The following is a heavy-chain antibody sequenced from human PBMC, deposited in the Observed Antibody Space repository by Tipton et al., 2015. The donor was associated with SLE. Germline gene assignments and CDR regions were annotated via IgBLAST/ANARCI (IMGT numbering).Heavy chain of an antibody. J-gene: IGHJ4*02. D-gene: IGHD3-10*01. CDR3: ARHASRRSGSYNEIDY. CDR1: GASISSYS. CDR2: IYYSGST. Sequence: TLSLTRTVSGASISSYSWSWIRQPPGKGLEWIGYIYYSGSTNYNPSLKSRVTISVDTSKNQFSLNLTSVTAADTAVYYCARHASRRSGSYNEIDYWGQGTLVTVSS. V-gene: IGHV4-59*08.